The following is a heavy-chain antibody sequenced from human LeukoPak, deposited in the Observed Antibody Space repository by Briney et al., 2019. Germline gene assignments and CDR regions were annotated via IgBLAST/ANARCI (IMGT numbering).Heavy chain of an antibody. D-gene: IGHD6-19*01. Sequence: ASVKVSYKASGYTFTGYYMHWVRQAPGQGLEWMGQINPNSGGTNYVQKFQGRVTMTRDTSFTTAYMELSGLRSDDTAVYYCARVRIGVAGNTFDMWGQGTMVTVS. CDR2: INPNSGGT. CDR3: ARVRIGVAGNTFDM. V-gene: IGHV1-2*06. J-gene: IGHJ3*02. CDR1: GYTFTGYY.